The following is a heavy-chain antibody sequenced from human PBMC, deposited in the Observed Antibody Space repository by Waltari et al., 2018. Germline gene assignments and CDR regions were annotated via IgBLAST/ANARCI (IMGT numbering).Heavy chain of an antibody. D-gene: IGHD3-22*01. J-gene: IGHJ6*02. CDR2: ISSKSSYI. CDR3: ATENYYDSSGRVMDV. CDR1: GFTFSSYN. Sequence: EVQLVESGGGLVKPGGSLRLSCAASGFTFSSYNMNWVRQAPGKGLEWVSSISSKSSYIDYADSVKGRFTISRDNAKNSLYLQMNSLRAEDTAVYYCATENYYDSSGRVMDVWGQGTTVTVSS. V-gene: IGHV3-21*01.